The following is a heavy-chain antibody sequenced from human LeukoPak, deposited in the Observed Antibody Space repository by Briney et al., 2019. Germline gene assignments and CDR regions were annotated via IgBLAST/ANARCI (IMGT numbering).Heavy chain of an antibody. CDR3: ARERRDGYKVYFDY. Sequence: SETLSLTCTVSGGPISSYYWSWIRQPPGKALEWIGYVYYNGSTNYNPSLKSRVTISVDTSKNQFSLRLSSVTAADSAVYYCARERRDGYKVYFDYWGQGTLVTVSS. V-gene: IGHV4-59*01. CDR1: GGPISSYY. D-gene: IGHD5-24*01. CDR2: VYYNGST. J-gene: IGHJ4*02.